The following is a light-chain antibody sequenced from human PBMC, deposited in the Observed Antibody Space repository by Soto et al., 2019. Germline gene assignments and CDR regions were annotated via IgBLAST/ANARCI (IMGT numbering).Light chain of an antibody. J-gene: IGLJ3*02. Sequence: QSALTQPAPGAGAPGQSITLPCTVRSSDRGGLNYVSWYQQHPGKAPKLIFDKVDNRPSGVSDRFSASKSGNTASLTISGLQAEDEAHYYCSSYTTSPSPQGVFAGGTKVTVL. CDR1: SSDRGGLNY. V-gene: IGLV2-14*01. CDR3: SSYTTSPSPQGV. CDR2: KVD.